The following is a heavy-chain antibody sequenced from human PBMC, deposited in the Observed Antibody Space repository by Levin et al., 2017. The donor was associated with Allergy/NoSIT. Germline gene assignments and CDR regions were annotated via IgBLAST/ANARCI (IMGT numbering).Heavy chain of an antibody. J-gene: IGHJ5*02. D-gene: IGHD3-3*01. Sequence: PGGSLRLSCAASGFTFSSYSMNWVRQAPGKGLEWVSSISSSSSYIYYADSVKGRFTISRDNAKNSLYLQMNSLRAEDTAVYYCARDRGEYYDFWSGITPDWFDPWGQGTLVTVSS. CDR1: GFTFSSYS. CDR3: ARDRGEYYDFWSGITPDWFDP. CDR2: ISSSSSYI. V-gene: IGHV3-21*01.